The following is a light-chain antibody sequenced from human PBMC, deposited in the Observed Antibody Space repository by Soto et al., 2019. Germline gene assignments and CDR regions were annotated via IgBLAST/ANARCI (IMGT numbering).Light chain of an antibody. Sequence: SYELTQPPSVSVSPGQTASITCSGDKLGDKYACWYQQKPGQSPVLVIYQDNKRPLGIPERFSGSNSGNTATLTISGTQAMDEADYYCQAWDSSTGVFGTGTKVTVL. CDR3: QAWDSSTGV. V-gene: IGLV3-1*01. CDR2: QDN. CDR1: KLGDKY. J-gene: IGLJ1*01.